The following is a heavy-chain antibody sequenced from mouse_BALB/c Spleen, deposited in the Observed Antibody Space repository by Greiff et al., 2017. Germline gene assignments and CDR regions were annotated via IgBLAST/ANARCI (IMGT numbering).Heavy chain of an antibody. CDR3: TREGFGGLPLAY. CDR1: GFAFSSYD. CDR2: ISSGGSYT. D-gene: IGHD2-4*01. J-gene: IGHJ3*01. Sequence: EVQLVESGGGLVKPGGSLKLSCAASGFAFSSYDMSWVRQTPEKRLEWVAYISSGGSYTYYPDSVKGRFTISRDNAKNTLYLQMSSLKSEDTAMYYCTREGFGGLPLAYWGQGTLVTVSA. V-gene: IGHV5-6-4*01.